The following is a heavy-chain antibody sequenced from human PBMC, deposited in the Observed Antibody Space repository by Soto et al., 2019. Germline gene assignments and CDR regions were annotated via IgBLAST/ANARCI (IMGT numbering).Heavy chain of an antibody. J-gene: IGHJ5*02. Sequence: SETLSLTCAVYGGSFSGYYWSWIRQPPGKGLEWIGEINHSGSTNYNPSLKSRVTISVDTSKNQFSLKLSSVTAADTAVYYCARRSVRYCSGGSCLNWFDPWGQGTLVTVSS. CDR3: ARRSVRYCSGGSCLNWFDP. D-gene: IGHD2-15*01. CDR1: GGSFSGYY. V-gene: IGHV4-34*01. CDR2: INHSGST.